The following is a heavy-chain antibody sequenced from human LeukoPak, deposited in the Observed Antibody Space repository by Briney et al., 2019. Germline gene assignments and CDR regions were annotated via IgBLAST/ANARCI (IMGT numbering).Heavy chain of an antibody. CDR3: ARGIGSTVFFDH. CDR2: YVGGAT. J-gene: IGHJ4*02. D-gene: IGHD4-11*01. V-gene: IGHV3-53*01. Sequence: YVGGATYYADSVKGRFTISRDNSENTLYLQMKSLRAEDTAVYYCARGIGSTVFFDHWGQGTLVTVSS.